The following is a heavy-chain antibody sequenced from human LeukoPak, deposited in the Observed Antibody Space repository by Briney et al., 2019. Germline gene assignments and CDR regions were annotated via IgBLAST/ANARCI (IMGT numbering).Heavy chain of an antibody. Sequence: PSETLSLTCAVYGGSFSGYYWRWIRQPPGRGLEWNGEINHSGSTNYNPSLRSRVTISVDTSKNQFSLKLSSVTAADTAVYYCARYSSGYYPPWVLDYYMDVWGKGTTVTVSS. V-gene: IGHV4-34*01. CDR2: INHSGST. CDR3: ARYSSGYYPPWVLDYYMDV. J-gene: IGHJ6*03. D-gene: IGHD3-22*01. CDR1: GGSFSGYY.